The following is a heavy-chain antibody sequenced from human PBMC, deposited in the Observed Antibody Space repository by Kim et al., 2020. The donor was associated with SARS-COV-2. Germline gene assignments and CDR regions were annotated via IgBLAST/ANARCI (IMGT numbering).Heavy chain of an antibody. V-gene: IGHV3-33*06. CDR1: GFTFSSYA. Sequence: GGSLRLSCAASGFTFSSYAMHWVRQAPGKGLEWVAVIWYDGSNKYYADSVKGRFTISRDNSKNTLYLQMNSLRAEDTAVYYCAKDYEQQLATTSYQYYYYYYGMDVWGHGTTVTVSS. CDR3: AKDYEQQLATTSYQYYYYYYGMDV. D-gene: IGHD6-13*01. CDR2: IWYDGSNK. J-gene: IGHJ6*02.